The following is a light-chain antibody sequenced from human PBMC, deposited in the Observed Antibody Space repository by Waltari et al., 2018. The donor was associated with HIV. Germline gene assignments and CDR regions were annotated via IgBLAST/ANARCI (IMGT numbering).Light chain of an antibody. CDR3: QQYDNPNYS. Sequence: IQMTQSPSSLSASVGDRVTITCQASQGIGNFLNWFLQKPGKAPKRLISDASNLRSGVPSRFSGTGSGTHFTLTISGLQPEDVATYYCQQYDNPNYSFGQGTKLEI. J-gene: IGKJ2*03. CDR2: DAS. V-gene: IGKV1-33*01. CDR1: QGIGNF.